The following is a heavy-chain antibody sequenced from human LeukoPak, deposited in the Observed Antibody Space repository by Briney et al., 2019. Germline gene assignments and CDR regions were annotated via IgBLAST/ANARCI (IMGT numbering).Heavy chain of an antibody. CDR3: ARGGSGRYFVLGYNWFDP. J-gene: IGHJ5*02. CDR1: GYTFTGYY. V-gene: IGHV1-2*02. D-gene: IGHD6-19*01. CDR2: INPNSGGT. Sequence: GASVKVSCKASGYTFTGYYMHWVRQAPGQGLEWMGWINPNSGGTNYAQKFQGRVTMTRDTSISTAYMELSRLRSDDTAVYYCARGGSGRYFVLGYNWFDPWGQGTLVTVSS.